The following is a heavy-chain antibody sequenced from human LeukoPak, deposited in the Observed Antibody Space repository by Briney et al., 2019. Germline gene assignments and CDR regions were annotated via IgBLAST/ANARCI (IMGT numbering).Heavy chain of an antibody. V-gene: IGHV3-21*01. J-gene: IGHJ5*02. CDR2: ITGSSSFI. D-gene: IGHD3-22*01. CDR3: AGNYDSSDYGYNWFDP. Sequence: PGGSLRLSCAASGFTFSTYSMNWVRQAPGKGLEWVSSITGSSSFIYYADSVKGRFTISRDNAKNSLHLQMNSLRAEDTAVYYCAGNYDSSDYGYNWFDPWGQGTLVTVSS. CDR1: GFTFSTYS.